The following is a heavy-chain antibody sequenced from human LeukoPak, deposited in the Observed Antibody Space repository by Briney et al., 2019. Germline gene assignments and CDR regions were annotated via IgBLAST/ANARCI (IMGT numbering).Heavy chain of an antibody. CDR3: AELGITMIGGV. J-gene: IGHJ6*04. CDR1: GVTFSSYE. CDR2: ISSRSTYI. Sequence: GGSLRRSCEASGVTFSSYEKNWVRQAPGKGLEWVSSISSRSTYIYHADSVKGRFTISRDNAKNSLYLQMNSLRAEDTAVYYCAELGITMIGGVWGKGTTVTTSS. V-gene: IGHV3-21*01. D-gene: IGHD3-10*02.